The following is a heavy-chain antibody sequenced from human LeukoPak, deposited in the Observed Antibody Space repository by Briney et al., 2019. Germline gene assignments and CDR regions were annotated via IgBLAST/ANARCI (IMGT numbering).Heavy chain of an antibody. J-gene: IGHJ6*02. CDR3: ARDPGFGESDYYYGMDV. CDR2: IWYDGSNK. Sequence: GGSLRLSCAASGFTFGAYGMHWVRQAPGKGLKWVAVIWYDGSNKYYADSVKGRFTISRDDSKNTLYLQMNSLRAEDTAVYYCARDPGFGESDYYYGMDVWGQGTTVTVSS. V-gene: IGHV3-33*01. CDR1: GFTFGAYG. D-gene: IGHD3-10*01.